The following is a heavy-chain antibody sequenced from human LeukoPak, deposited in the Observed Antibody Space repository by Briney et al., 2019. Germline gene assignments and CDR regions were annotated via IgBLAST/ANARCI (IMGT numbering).Heavy chain of an antibody. Sequence: GASVKVSCKASGYTFTGYYMHWVRQAPGQGLEWMGWINPNSGGTNYAQKFRGWVTMTRDTSISTAYMELSRLRSDDTAVYYCARVAEIGNWFDPWGQGTLVTVSS. CDR3: ARVAEIGNWFDP. V-gene: IGHV1-2*04. CDR1: GYTFTGYY. J-gene: IGHJ5*02. CDR2: INPNSGGT. D-gene: IGHD1-26*01.